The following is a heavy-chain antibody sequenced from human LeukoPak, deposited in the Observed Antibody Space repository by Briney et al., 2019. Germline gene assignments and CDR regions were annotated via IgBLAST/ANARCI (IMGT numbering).Heavy chain of an antibody. CDR3: ARDVEGGGSGPYCGMDV. J-gene: IGHJ6*02. CDR2: ISYDGSNK. V-gene: IGHV3-30*04. CDR1: GFTFSSYA. D-gene: IGHD2-15*01. Sequence: PGRSLRLSCAASGFTFSSYAMHWVRQAPGKGLEWVAVISYDGSNKYYADSVKGRFTISRDNSKNTLYLQMNSLRAEDTAVYYCARDVEGGGSGPYCGMDVWGQGTTVTVSS.